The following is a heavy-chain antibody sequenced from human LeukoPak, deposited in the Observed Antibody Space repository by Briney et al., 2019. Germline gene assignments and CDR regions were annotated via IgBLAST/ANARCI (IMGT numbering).Heavy chain of an antibody. CDR1: GDSISTSNYY. CDR3: VRSLATSGMY. V-gene: IGHV4-39*01. CDR2: TPYSGDT. Sequence: SETLSLTCTVSGDSISTSNYYWGWIRQPPGKGLEWIGSTPYSGDTVYNPSLKSRIIISVDTSKNQFSLKLTSVTAADTAVYYCVRSLATSGMYWGQGTLVTVSS. D-gene: IGHD6-13*01. J-gene: IGHJ4*02.